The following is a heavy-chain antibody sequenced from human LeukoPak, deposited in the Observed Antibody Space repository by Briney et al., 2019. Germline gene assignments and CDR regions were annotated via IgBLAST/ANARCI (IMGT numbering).Heavy chain of an antibody. V-gene: IGHV4-59*01. J-gene: IGHJ4*02. CDR3: ARGRIGGDY. Sequence: ASETLSLTCTVSGGSISSYCWSWIRQPPGKGLEWIGCIYYSGSTNYNSSLKSRVTISVDTSKNQFSLKLSSVTAADTAVYYCARGRIGGDYWGQGTLVTVSS. CDR2: IYYSGST. D-gene: IGHD2/OR15-2a*01. CDR1: GGSISSYC.